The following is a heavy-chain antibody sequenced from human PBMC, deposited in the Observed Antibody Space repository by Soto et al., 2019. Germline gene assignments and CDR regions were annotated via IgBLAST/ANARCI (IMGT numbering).Heavy chain of an antibody. Sequence: QLQLQESGPGLVKPSETLSLTCTVSGGSISSSSYYWGWIRQPPGKGLEWIGSIYYSGSTYYNPSLKSRVPISVDTSKNQFSLKLSSVTAADTAVYYCARHYSWLDPSDDYWGQGTLVTVSS. V-gene: IGHV4-39*01. CDR1: GGSISSSSYY. CDR2: IYYSGST. CDR3: ARHYSWLDPSDDY. J-gene: IGHJ4*02. D-gene: IGHD6-19*01.